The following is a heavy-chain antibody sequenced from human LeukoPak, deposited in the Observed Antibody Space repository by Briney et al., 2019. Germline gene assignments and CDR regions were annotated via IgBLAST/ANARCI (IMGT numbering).Heavy chain of an antibody. D-gene: IGHD2-2*01. CDR2: ISVYNGNT. V-gene: IGHV1-18*01. Sequence: AASVTVSCKASGYTFTSYGLSWVRQAPGQGLEWMGRISVYNGNTKYAQKFQGRVTMTTDTSTSTAYMELRSLRSDDTAVYYCARGVVPAARDYYYYYMDVWGKGTTVTVSS. J-gene: IGHJ6*03. CDR3: ARGVVPAARDYYYYYMDV. CDR1: GYTFTSYG.